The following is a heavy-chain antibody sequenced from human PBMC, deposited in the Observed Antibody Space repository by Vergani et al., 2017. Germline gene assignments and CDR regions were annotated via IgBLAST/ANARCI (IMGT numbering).Heavy chain of an antibody. D-gene: IGHD3-3*01. J-gene: IGHJ3*02. V-gene: IGHV3-66*01. CDR2: IYSGGST. CDR3: ARASRGRFLESGHAFDI. CDR1: GFTVSSNY. Sequence: EVQLVESGGGLVQPGGSLRLSCAASGFTVSSNYMSWVRQAPGKGLEWVSVIYSGGSTYYADSVKGRFTISRDNSKNTLYLQMNSLRAEDTAVYYCARASRGRFLESGHAFDIWGQGTMVTVSS.